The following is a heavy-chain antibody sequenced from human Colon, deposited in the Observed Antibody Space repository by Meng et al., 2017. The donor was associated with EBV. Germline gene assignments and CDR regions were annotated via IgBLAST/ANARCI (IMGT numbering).Heavy chain of an antibody. Sequence: GPGPGLVAPSVTLSLACSGSAGAVSSNDYLWSLIRQPPGRGLEWIGCMYDSGSAKYNPSLNSRVTISIDTTRNHFDLKLTSVTAADTAVYYCAYYFVGRGGTGSWGQGTLVTVSS. CDR1: AGAVSSNDYL. V-gene: IGHV4-61*03. CDR3: AYYFVGRGGTGS. CDR2: MYDSGSA. J-gene: IGHJ5*02. D-gene: IGHD2-8*02.